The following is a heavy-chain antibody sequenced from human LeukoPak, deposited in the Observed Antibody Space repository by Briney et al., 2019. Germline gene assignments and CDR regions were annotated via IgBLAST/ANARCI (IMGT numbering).Heavy chain of an antibody. Sequence: PSETLSLTCTFSGGSLSNTNYYWDWIRQPPGKGLEWIGSIYYSGTTYYNPSLKSRVTISVDTSKNQFSLRLSSVTAADTAVYYCASLSSGYSSGWRVFDYWGQGTLVTVSS. CDR3: ASLSSGYSSGWRVFDY. V-gene: IGHV4-39*07. CDR1: GGSLSNTNYY. CDR2: IYYSGTT. D-gene: IGHD6-19*01. J-gene: IGHJ4*02.